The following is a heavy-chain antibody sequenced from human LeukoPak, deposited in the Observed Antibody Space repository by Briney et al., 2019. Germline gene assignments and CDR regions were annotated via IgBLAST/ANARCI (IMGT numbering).Heavy chain of an antibody. CDR3: ARDKYSSSWYWFDP. D-gene: IGHD6-13*01. CDR1: GGSISSYY. Sequence: PSETLSLTCTVSGGSISSYYWSWIRQPPGKRLEWIGYIYYSGSTNYNPSLKSRVTISVDTSKNQFSLKLSSVTAADTAVYYCARDKYSSSWYWFDPWGQGTLVTVSS. V-gene: IGHV4-59*01. J-gene: IGHJ5*02. CDR2: IYYSGST.